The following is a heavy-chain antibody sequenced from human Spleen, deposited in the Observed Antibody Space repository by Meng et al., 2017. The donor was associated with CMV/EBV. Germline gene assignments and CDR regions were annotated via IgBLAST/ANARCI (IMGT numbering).Heavy chain of an antibody. V-gene: IGHV3-30*04. D-gene: IGHD2-8*01. CDR3: ARGKWTSFDS. Sequence: GESLKISCAASGFTFSSYAMHWVRQAPGKGLDWVAVTSYDGSNKYYADSLKGRFTISRDNSKDTLYLQMNSLRAEDTAVYYCARGKWTSFDSWGQGTLVTVSS. J-gene: IGHJ4*02. CDR1: GFTFSSYA. CDR2: TSYDGSNK.